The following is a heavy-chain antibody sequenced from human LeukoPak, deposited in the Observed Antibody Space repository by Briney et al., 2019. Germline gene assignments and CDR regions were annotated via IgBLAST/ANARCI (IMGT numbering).Heavy chain of an antibody. CDR2: IYYSGST. J-gene: IGHJ4*02. D-gene: IGHD6-6*01. CDR3: ATPGEQLCFDY. Sequence: SETLSLTCTVSGGSISSGDYYRSWIRQPPGKGLEWIGYIYYSGSTYYNPSLKSRVTISVDTSKNQFSLKLSSVTAADTAVYYCATPGEQLCFDYWGQGTLVTVSS. V-gene: IGHV4-30-4*01. CDR1: GGSISSGDYY.